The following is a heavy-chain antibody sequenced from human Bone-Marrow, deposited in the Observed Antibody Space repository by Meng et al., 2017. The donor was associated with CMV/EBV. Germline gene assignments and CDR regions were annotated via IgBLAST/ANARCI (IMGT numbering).Heavy chain of an antibody. CDR2: IYYSGTT. J-gene: IGHJ6*02. CDR3: ARDIYYDILTGYSTRGGLDV. V-gene: IGHV4-30-4*01. D-gene: IGHD3-9*01. CDR1: GGSIKGGDYF. Sequence: SETLSLTCTVSGGSIKGGDYFWSWIRQPPGKGLEWIGYIYYSGTTYYNPSLESRLSISVDTSKNQFFLRLTSVTAADTAVYYCARDIYYDILTGYSTRGGLDVWGHGTTVTVSS.